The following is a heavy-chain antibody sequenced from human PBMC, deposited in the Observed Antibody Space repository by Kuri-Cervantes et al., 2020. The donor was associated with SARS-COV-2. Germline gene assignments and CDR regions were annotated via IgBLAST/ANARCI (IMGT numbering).Heavy chain of an antibody. D-gene: IGHD6-13*01. CDR3: AKAVRRIAAARYDFDY. J-gene: IGHJ4*02. Sequence: GESLKISCAASGFTFSNYAMSWVRLAPGKGLEWVSAISGSGGSTYYADSVKGRFTISRDNSKNTLYLQMNSLRAEDTAVYYCAKAVRRIAAARYDFDYWGQGTLVTVSS. CDR1: GFTFSNYA. CDR2: ISGSGGST. V-gene: IGHV3-23*01.